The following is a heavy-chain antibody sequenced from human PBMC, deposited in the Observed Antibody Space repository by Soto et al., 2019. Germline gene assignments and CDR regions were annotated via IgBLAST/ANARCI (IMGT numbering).Heavy chain of an antibody. CDR3: ARTRSFTLGFYYDGMDV. CDR1: GYSFASYW. D-gene: IGHD6-6*01. CDR2: IYPGDSDT. Sequence: ESLRISGQGSGYSFASYWIGLVRQMPGKDLEWMGIIYPGDSDTRYSPSFQGQVTISADKSLRTTYLQWTRLKASDTALYYCARTRSFTLGFYYDGMDVWGQGTTVTVSS. V-gene: IGHV5-51*01. J-gene: IGHJ6*02.